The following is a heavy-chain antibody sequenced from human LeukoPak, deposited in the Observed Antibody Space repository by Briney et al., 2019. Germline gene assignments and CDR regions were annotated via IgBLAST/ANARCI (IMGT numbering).Heavy chain of an antibody. CDR3: TTYDILTGYYRALWYFDY. D-gene: IGHD3-9*01. CDR2: IKSKSDGGTT. Sequence: GGSLRLSCAASGFTFSNAWMSWVGQAPGKGLEWVGHIKSKSDGGTTDYAAPVKGRFTISRDDSKNTLYLQMNSVKTEDTAVYYCTTYDILTGYYRALWYFDYWGQGTLVSVSS. V-gene: IGHV3-15*01. J-gene: IGHJ4*02. CDR1: GFTFSNAW.